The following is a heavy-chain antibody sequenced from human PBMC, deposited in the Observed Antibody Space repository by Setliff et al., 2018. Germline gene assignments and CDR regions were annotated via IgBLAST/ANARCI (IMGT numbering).Heavy chain of an antibody. CDR1: GFTFSTYR. V-gene: IGHV3-33*08. CDR2: IWDDGGNK. J-gene: IGHJ4*02. CDR3: ARTCSGSGCYAGLES. D-gene: IGHD2-15*01. Sequence: LRLSCAASGFTFSTYRMHWVRQAPGKGLEWVAVIWDDGGNKYHADSVKGRFTSSRDNSKHTLYLQMNSLRPEDTAVYYCARTCSGSGCYAGLESWGQGTPVTVS.